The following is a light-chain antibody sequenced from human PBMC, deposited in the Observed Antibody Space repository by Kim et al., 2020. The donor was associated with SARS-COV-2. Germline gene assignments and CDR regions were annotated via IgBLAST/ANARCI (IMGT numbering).Light chain of an antibody. Sequence: LSPGEGVTLSCRASQSVKNELAWYQQKSGQAPRLLIYDASIRATGIPARFSGSGFGTDFTLTIGSLEPEDCAVYYCQQRDSWPRTFGQGTKVDIK. CDR3: QQRDSWPRT. V-gene: IGKV3-11*01. CDR1: QSVKNE. J-gene: IGKJ1*01. CDR2: DAS.